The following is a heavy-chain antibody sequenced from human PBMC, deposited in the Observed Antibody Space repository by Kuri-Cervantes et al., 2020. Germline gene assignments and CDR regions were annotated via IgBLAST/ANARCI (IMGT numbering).Heavy chain of an antibody. V-gene: IGHV3-7*03. CDR2: INPDGRDK. J-gene: IGHJ4*02. CDR3: ARVVSQAGQFDY. Sequence: GESLKISCAASGFAFSTHSMTWFRQAPGKGLEWVANINPDGRDKNYLDSVKGRFTISRDNSKNTLYLQMNSLRAEDTAVYYCARVVSQAGQFDYWGQGTLVTVSS. CDR1: GFAFSTHS. D-gene: IGHD4-23*01.